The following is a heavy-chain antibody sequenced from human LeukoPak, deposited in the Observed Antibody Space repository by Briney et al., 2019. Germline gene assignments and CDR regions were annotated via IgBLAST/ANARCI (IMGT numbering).Heavy chain of an antibody. CDR2: INHSGST. CDR3: ARAPNCSSTSCYRFFDY. V-gene: IGHV4-34*01. J-gene: IGHJ4*01. CDR1: GGSFSGYY. Sequence: SETLSLTCAVYGGSFSGYYWSWIRQPPGKGLEWIGEINHSGSTNYNPSLKSRVTISVDTSKNQFSLKLSSVTAADTAVYYCARAPNCSSTSCYRFFDYWGQEPWSPSPQ. D-gene: IGHD2-2*01.